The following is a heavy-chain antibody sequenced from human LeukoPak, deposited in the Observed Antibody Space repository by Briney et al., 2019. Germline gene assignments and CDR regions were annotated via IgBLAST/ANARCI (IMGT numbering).Heavy chain of an antibody. D-gene: IGHD2-15*01. CDR2: ISYDGSSK. CDR3: VTDRLFQSLRRGGGDYFYYMDV. CDR1: GFTFSGYA. J-gene: IGHJ6*03. Sequence: YPGGSLRLSCAASGFTFSGYAMHWVRHAPGKGLEWVALISYDGSSKYYTDSVKGRFTISRDNSKNTVFLQLNSLRAEDTADYYCVTDRLFQSLRRGGGDYFYYMDVWGKGTTVIVSS. V-gene: IGHV3-30*04.